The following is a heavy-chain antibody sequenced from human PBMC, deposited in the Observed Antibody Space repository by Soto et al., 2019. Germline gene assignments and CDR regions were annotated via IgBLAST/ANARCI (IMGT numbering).Heavy chain of an antibody. CDR3: ASGGYCTNGVCYKFDY. D-gene: IGHD2-8*01. CDR1: GGSISSYY. CDR2: IYYSGST. J-gene: IGHJ4*02. Sequence: KPSETLSLTCTVSGGSISSYYWSWIRQPPGKGLEWIGYIYYSGSTNYNPSLKSRVTISVDTSKNQFSLKLSSVTAADTAVYYCASGGYCTNGVCYKFDYWGQGTLVTVSS. V-gene: IGHV4-59*01.